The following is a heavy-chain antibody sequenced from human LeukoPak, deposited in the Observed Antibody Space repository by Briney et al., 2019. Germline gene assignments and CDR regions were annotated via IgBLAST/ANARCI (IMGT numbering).Heavy chain of an antibody. CDR2: IYSGGST. V-gene: IGHV3-53*04. CDR1: GFXVSSNY. J-gene: IGHJ4*02. D-gene: IGHD3-10*01. Sequence: PGGSLRLSCAASGFXVSSNYISWVRQAPGKGLEWVSVIYSGGSTYYADSVKGRFTISRHNSKNTLYLQMNSLRAEDTAVYYCASDNYGSGSSTSDYWGQGTLVTVSS. CDR3: ASDNYGSGSSTSDY.